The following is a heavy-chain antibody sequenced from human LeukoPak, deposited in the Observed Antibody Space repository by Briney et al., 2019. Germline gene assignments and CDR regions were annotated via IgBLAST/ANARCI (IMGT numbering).Heavy chain of an antibody. CDR1: GFTFSSYS. CDR3: ARFWELNYYYYYGMDV. V-gene: IGHV3-21*01. CDR2: ISSSSSYI. Sequence: GGSLRLSCAASGFTFSSYSMNCVRQAPGKGLEWVSSISSSSSYIYYADSVKGRFTISRDNAKNSLYLQMNSLRAEDTAVYYCARFWELNYYYYYGMDVWGQGTTVTVSS. J-gene: IGHJ6*02. D-gene: IGHD1-26*01.